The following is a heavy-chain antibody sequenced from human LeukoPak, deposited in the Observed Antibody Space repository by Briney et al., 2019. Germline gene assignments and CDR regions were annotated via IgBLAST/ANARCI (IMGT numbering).Heavy chain of an antibody. D-gene: IGHD3-22*01. CDR3: ARFGYYDSSGYYLFDY. CDR2: IIPIFGTA. Sequence: SVKVSCKASGGTFSSYAISWVRQAPGQGLEWMGGIIPIFGTANYAQKFQGRVTITTDESTSTAYMELSSLRSDDTAVYYCARFGYYDSSGYYLFDYWGQGTLVTVSS. J-gene: IGHJ4*02. CDR1: GGTFSSYA. V-gene: IGHV1-69*05.